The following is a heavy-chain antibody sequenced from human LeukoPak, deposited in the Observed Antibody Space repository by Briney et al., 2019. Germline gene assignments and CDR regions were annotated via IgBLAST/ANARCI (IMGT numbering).Heavy chain of an antibody. D-gene: IGHD2-2*01. J-gene: IGHJ3*02. CDR2: IWYDGSNK. V-gene: IGHV3-33*06. CDR3: AKVVEYCSSTSCFPGAFDI. Sequence: QPGGSLRLSCAASGFTFSSYGMHWVRQAPGKGLEWVAVIWYDGSNKYYADSVKGRFTISRDNSKNTLNLQMNSMRAEDTAVYYCAKVVEYCSSTSCFPGAFDIWGQGTMVTVSS. CDR1: GFTFSSYG.